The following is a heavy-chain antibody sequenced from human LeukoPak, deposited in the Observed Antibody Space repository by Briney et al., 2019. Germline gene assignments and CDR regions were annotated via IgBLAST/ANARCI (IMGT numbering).Heavy chain of an antibody. CDR1: GGSISSPTYS. CDR2: VPHSGSA. CDR3: AGRQLAAGGRGYFFDY. V-gene: IGHV4-39*01. J-gene: IGHJ4*02. D-gene: IGHD6-13*01. Sequence: SETLSLTCTVSGGSISSPTYSWAWIRQPPGKGLGWLGSVPHSGSAYYSPSLKSRVTMSGDTSKNQFSLRLSSVTAADTAVYYCAGRQLAAGGRGYFFDYWGQGTLVTVSS.